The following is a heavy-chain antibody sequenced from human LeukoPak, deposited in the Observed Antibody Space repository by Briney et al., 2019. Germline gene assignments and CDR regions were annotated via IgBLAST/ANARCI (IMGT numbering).Heavy chain of an antibody. J-gene: IGHJ6*02. V-gene: IGHV1-18*01. D-gene: IGHD6-19*01. CDR2: ISAYNGNT. CDR3: ARSIAVAGQDYYYYYGMDV. CDR1: GYTFTSYG. Sequence: GASVKVSCKASGYTFTSYGISWVRQAPGQGLEWMGWISAYNGNTNYAQKLQGRVTMTTDTSTSTAYMELRSLRSDDTAVYYCARSIAVAGQDYYYYYGMDVWGQGTTVTVSS.